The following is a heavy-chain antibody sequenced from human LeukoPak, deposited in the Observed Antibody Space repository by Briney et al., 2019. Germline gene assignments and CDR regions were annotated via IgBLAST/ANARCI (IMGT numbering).Heavy chain of an antibody. V-gene: IGHV4-34*01. CDR1: GGSFSGYY. D-gene: IGHD1-14*01. CDR3: ARGSGNYYYYYMDG. Sequence: NPSETLSLTCAVYGGSFSGYYWSWIRQPPGKGREWIGEINHSGSTNYNPSLKSRVTISVDTSKKQFSLKLSSVTAADTAVYYCARGSGNYYYYYMDGWGKGTTGTVSS. J-gene: IGHJ6*03. CDR2: INHSGST.